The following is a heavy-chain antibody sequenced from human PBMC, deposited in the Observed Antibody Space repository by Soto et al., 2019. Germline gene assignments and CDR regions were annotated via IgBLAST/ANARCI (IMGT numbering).Heavy chain of an antibody. CDR2: VYHSGGV. D-gene: IGHD3-10*01. Sequence: SETLSLTCNVSGVSLAGYHWNWIRQPPGKTLEWIGFVYHSGGVSYNPSLKGRASISVDRSKNQFSLRLSSVTASDTAVYYCARRLNLGSFDHWGQGTLVTVSS. J-gene: IGHJ5*02. CDR3: ARRLNLGSFDH. CDR1: GVSLAGYH. V-gene: IGHV4-59*01.